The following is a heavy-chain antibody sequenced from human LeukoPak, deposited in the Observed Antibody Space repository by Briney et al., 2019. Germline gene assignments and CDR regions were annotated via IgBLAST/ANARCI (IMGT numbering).Heavy chain of an antibody. D-gene: IGHD3-10*01. J-gene: IGHJ3*01. CDR1: GLTFSSYS. Sequence: PGGSLRLSCEASGLTFSSYSMNWVRQAPGKGLEWVSYISFSSATIHYADSVKGRFTISRDNAKNSLYLQLNSLRAEDTALYYCARDTHYYGSGSPAFDLWGRGTMVTVSS. V-gene: IGHV3-48*01. CDR2: ISFSSATI. CDR3: ARDTHYYGSGSPAFDL.